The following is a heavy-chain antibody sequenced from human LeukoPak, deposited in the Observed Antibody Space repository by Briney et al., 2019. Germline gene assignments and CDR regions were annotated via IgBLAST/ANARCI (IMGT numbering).Heavy chain of an antibody. CDR2: VADDEKTI. Sequence: GGSLRLSCAASGFTFSRNGMHWVRQAPGKGLEWVAVVADDEKTIFYADSLKGRFTVSRDNSKNTVYLQMNSLRDEDTAVYYCAREKQSGGTPFDYWGQGSLVTVSS. CDR3: AREKQSGGTPFDY. CDR1: GFTFSRNG. V-gene: IGHV3-30*03. J-gene: IGHJ4*02. D-gene: IGHD1-26*01.